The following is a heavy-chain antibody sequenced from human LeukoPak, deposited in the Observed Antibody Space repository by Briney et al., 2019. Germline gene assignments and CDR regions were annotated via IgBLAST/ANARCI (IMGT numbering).Heavy chain of an antibody. Sequence: SVKVSCKASGGTFSSYAISWVRQAPGQGLEWMGGIIPIFGTANYAQKFQGGVTITTDESTSTAYMELSSLRSEDTAVYYCASSIYCSSTSCYTRGATELDYWGQGTLVTVSS. J-gene: IGHJ4*02. CDR1: GGTFSSYA. CDR3: ASSIYCSSTSCYTRGATELDY. CDR2: IIPIFGTA. V-gene: IGHV1-69*05. D-gene: IGHD2-2*02.